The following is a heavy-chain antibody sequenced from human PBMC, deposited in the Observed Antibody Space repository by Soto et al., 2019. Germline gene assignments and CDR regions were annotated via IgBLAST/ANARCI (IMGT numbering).Heavy chain of an antibody. CDR3: VKGEYYYDSGAYYPFDY. CDR1: GFTFSIYA. CDR2: ISPNGDST. Sequence: GGSLRLSCSASGFTFSIYAIHWVRQAPGKGLEYVSTISPNGDSTYYADSVKGRFAISRDNSKNTLYLQMSSLRAEDAAVYYCVKGEYYYDSGAYYPFDYWGQGNLVTVS. D-gene: IGHD3-22*01. V-gene: IGHV3-64D*06. J-gene: IGHJ4*02.